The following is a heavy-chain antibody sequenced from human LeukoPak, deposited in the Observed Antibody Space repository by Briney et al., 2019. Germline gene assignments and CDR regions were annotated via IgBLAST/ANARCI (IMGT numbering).Heavy chain of an antibody. D-gene: IGHD3-10*01. CDR2: ISAYNGNT. CDR1: GYTFTSYG. Sequence: ASVKVSCKASGYTFTSYGISWVRRAPGQGLEWMGWISAYNGNTNYAQKFQGRVTMTRNTSISTAYMELSSLRSQDTTVYYCARPPLLLRFGESNWFAPWGQGTLVT. CDR3: ARPPLLLRFGESNWFAP. V-gene: IGHV1-18*01. J-gene: IGHJ5*02.